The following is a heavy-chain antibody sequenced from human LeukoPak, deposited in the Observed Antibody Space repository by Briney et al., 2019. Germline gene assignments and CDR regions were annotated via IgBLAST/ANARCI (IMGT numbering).Heavy chain of an antibody. J-gene: IGHJ4*02. CDR2: INHDGSST. CDR1: GFTFTTFW. D-gene: IGHD4-17*01. CDR3: ARAQGLVTTYQDY. V-gene: IGHV3-74*01. Sequence: PGGSLRLSCAASGFTFTTFWMHWVRQAPGKGLVWVSRINHDGSSTNYADSVKGRFTISRDNAKNTVYLQMNSLRAEDTAVYYCARAQGLVTTYQDYWGQGTLVTVSS.